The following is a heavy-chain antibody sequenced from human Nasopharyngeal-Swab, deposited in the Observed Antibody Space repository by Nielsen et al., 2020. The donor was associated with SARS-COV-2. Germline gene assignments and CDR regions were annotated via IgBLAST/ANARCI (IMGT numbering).Heavy chain of an antibody. V-gene: IGHV3-30*02. CDR1: GFTFSSYG. CDR3: AKDRSWRYSSAFFDY. CDR2: IWYDGSNK. D-gene: IGHD6-19*01. Sequence: GGSLRLSCAASGFTFSSYGMHWVRQAPGKGLEWVAVIWYDGSNKYYADSVKGRFTISRDNSKNTLYLQMNSLRAEDTAVYYCAKDRSWRYSSAFFDYWGQGTLVTVSS. J-gene: IGHJ4*02.